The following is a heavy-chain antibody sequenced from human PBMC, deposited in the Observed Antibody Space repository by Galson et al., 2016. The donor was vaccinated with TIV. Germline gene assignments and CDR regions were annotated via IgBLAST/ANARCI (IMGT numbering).Heavy chain of an antibody. Sequence: SLRLSCAVSGFTFSDYYMVWVRQAPGKGPQWVSYISSTGFLTNYADSVKGRFTVSRDNAKDSVFLQMNSLRAEDTAVYYCAREPPSSGPLEGRYYYGLDVWGQGTTVTVSS. J-gene: IGHJ6*02. CDR3: AREPPSSGPLEGRYYYGLDV. CDR1: GFTFSDYY. V-gene: IGHV3-11*05. D-gene: IGHD3-22*01. CDR2: ISSTGFLT.